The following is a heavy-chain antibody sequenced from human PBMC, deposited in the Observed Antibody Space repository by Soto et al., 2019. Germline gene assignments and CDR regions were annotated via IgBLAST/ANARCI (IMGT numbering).Heavy chain of an antibody. D-gene: IGHD2-21*01. Sequence: PSETLSLTCTVSGGSISSYYWSWIRQPPGKGLEWIGYIYYSGSTNYNPSLKSRVTISVDTSKNQFSLKLSSVTAADTAVYYCARVVSRPYYYYGMDVWGQGTTVTVSS. CDR1: GGSISSYY. CDR3: ARVVSRPYYYYGMDV. CDR2: IYYSGST. J-gene: IGHJ6*02. V-gene: IGHV4-59*01.